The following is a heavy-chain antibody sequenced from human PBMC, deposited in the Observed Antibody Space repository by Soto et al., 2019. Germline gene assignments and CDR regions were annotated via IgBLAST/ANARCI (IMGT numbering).Heavy chain of an antibody. CDR1: GGFVSSGSYY. D-gene: IGHD1-1*01. CDR3: ARVERGTATTVVDAFDI. CDR2: MSHSGGT. V-gene: IGHV4-34*01. J-gene: IGHJ3*02. Sequence: QVQLQQWGAGLLKPSETLSLTCAVSGGFVSSGSYYWSWIRQPPGKGLEWIGEMSHSGGTHFNPSLKSRVTISVDTSKNQFSLKMSSVTAADTALYYCARVERGTATTVVDAFDIWGPGTMVTVSS.